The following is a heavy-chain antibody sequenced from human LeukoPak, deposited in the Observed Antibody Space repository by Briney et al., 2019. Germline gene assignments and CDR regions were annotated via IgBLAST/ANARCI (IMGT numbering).Heavy chain of an antibody. CDR1: GGSISSSSYY. Sequence: SETLSLTCTVSGGSISSSSYYWGWIRQPPGKGLEWIGSIYYSGSTYYNPSLKSRVTISVDTSKNQFSLKLSSVTAADTAVYYCARDLDFAGDYYYYYYMDVWGKGTTVTVSS. CDR2: IYYSGST. V-gene: IGHV4-39*07. CDR3: ARDLDFAGDYYYYYYMDV. J-gene: IGHJ6*03. D-gene: IGHD3/OR15-3a*01.